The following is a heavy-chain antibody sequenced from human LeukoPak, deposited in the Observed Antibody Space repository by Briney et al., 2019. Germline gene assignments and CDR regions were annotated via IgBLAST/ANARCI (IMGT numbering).Heavy chain of an antibody. J-gene: IGHJ6*03. D-gene: IGHD3-10*01. CDR1: GYTFTGYY. CDR3: ARDQGHGSGISYYYYYYYMDV. V-gene: IGHV1-2*02. CDR2: INPNSGGT. Sequence: GASVKVSCKASGYTFTGYYMHWVRQAPGQGLEWMGWINPNSGGTNYAQKFQGRVTMTRDTSISTAYMELSRLRSDDTAVYYCARDQGHGSGISYYYYYYYMDVWGKGTTVTVSS.